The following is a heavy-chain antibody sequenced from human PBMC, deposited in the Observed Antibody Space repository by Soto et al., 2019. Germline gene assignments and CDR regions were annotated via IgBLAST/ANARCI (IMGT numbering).Heavy chain of an antibody. D-gene: IGHD3-16*01. CDR1: GFTFSSYA. CDR3: AKGPYDYVWGNSCDY. Sequence: GGSLRLSCAASGFTFSSYAMSWVRQAPGKGLEWVSAISGSGGSTYYADSVKGRFTISRDNSKNTLYLQMNSLRAEDTAVYYCAKGPYDYVWGNSCDYWGQGTLVTVSS. CDR2: ISGSGGST. V-gene: IGHV3-23*01. J-gene: IGHJ4*02.